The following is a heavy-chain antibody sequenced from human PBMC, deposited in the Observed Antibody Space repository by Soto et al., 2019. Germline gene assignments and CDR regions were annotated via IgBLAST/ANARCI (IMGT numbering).Heavy chain of an antibody. CDR1: GFTFGSYA. J-gene: IGHJ6*04. D-gene: IGHD1-26*01. CDR2: IRGSGGST. Sequence: EVQLLESGGGLVQPGGSLRLSCAASGFTFGSYAMNWVRQAPGKGLEWVSAIRGSGGSTYYADSVKGRVTISRDNSKNTRYLQLNRLSAEDRAIYCCAKVGLGAPTFTVYYYCGLGVWGEGSTVTVSS. CDR3: AKVGLGAPTFTVYYYCGLGV. V-gene: IGHV3-23*01.